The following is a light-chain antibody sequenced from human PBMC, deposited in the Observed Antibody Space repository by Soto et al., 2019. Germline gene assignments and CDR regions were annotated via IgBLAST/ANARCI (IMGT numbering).Light chain of an antibody. V-gene: IGLV2-23*02. CDR2: EVD. J-gene: IGLJ3*02. CDR3: SSNAGSRWV. Sequence: QSALTQPASVSGSPGQSITISCSGTTSDVGIYNLVSWYQQHPGKAPKLVIYEVDKRPSGVSNRFSGSRSGNTASLTISGLQSEDEADYYCSSNAGSRWVFGGGTQLTVL. CDR1: TSDVGIYNL.